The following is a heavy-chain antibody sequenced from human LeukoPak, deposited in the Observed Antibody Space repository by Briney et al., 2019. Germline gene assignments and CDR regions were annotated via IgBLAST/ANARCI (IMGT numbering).Heavy chain of an antibody. CDR2: IYPDDSDI. Sequence: GESLKISCKGSGYSFITYRIGWVRQMPGKGLEWMGIIYPDDSDIRYSPSFQGQVTIAADKSISTAYLQWSSLKASDTAMYYCARQTLGVRGAEWDYWGQGTLVTVSS. CDR3: ARQTLGVRGAEWDY. J-gene: IGHJ4*02. V-gene: IGHV5-51*01. D-gene: IGHD3-10*01. CDR1: GYSFITYR.